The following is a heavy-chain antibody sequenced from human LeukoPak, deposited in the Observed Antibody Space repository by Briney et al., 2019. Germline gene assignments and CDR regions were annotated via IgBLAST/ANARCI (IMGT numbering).Heavy chain of an antibody. Sequence: GRSLRLSCAASGFTFSSYGMHWVRQAPGKGLEWVAVISYDGSNKYYADSVKGRFTISRDNSKNTLYLQMNSLRAEDTAVYYCARELLEWFDYWGQGTLVTVSS. D-gene: IGHD2-15*01. CDR1: GFTFSSYG. CDR2: ISYDGSNK. CDR3: ARELLEWFDY. J-gene: IGHJ4*02. V-gene: IGHV3-30*03.